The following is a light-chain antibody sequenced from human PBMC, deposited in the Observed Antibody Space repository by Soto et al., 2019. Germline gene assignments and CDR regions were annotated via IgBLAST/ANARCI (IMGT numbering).Light chain of an antibody. V-gene: IGKV1-5*03. CDR3: QHYNSYSEA. CDR2: KAS. Sequence: DIQMTQSPGALSGSVGERVTITCRASQTISSWLAWYQQKPGKAPKLLIYKASTLKSGVPSRFSGSGSGTEFTLTISSLQPDDFATYYCQHYNSYSEAFGQGTKVDIK. J-gene: IGKJ1*01. CDR1: QTISSW.